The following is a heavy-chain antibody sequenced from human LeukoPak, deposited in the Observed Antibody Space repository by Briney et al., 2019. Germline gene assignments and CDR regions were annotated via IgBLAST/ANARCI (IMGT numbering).Heavy chain of an antibody. J-gene: IGHJ4*02. V-gene: IGHV4-39*01. D-gene: IGHD6-13*01. Sequence: PSETLSLTCTVSGGSISSSSYYWGWIRQPPGKGLEWIGSIYYSGSTYYNPSLKSRVTISVDTSKNQFSLKLSSVTAADTAVYYCARVQQLVRIFDYWGQGTLVTVSS. CDR1: GGSISSSSYY. CDR2: IYYSGST. CDR3: ARVQQLVRIFDY.